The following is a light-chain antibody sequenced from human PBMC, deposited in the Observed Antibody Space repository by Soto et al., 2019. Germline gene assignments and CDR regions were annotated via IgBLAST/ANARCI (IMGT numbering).Light chain of an antibody. Sequence: IVLTQSPGTLSLSPGERVTLSCRASQSVSTSYLGWFQQRPGQAPRLLIYDTFNRATGIPDRFSGSGSGTDFTLTISRLEPEDFVVYYCHQYSGPPYTVGQGTKLEIK. V-gene: IGKV3-20*01. J-gene: IGKJ2*01. CDR3: HQYSGPPYT. CDR2: DTF. CDR1: QSVSTSY.